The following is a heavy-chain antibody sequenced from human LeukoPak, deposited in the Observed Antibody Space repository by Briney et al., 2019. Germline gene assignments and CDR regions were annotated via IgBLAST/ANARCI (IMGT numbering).Heavy chain of an antibody. V-gene: IGHV1-18*01. CDR2: ISAYNGNT. Sequence: ASVKVSCKASGYTFTSYGISWVRQAPGQGLEWMGWISAYNGNTNYAQKLQGRVTMTTDTSTSTAYMELRGLRSDDTAVYYCARELSYGDYRPENWFDPWGQGTLVTVSS. J-gene: IGHJ5*02. D-gene: IGHD4-17*01. CDR1: GYTFTSYG. CDR3: ARELSYGDYRPENWFDP.